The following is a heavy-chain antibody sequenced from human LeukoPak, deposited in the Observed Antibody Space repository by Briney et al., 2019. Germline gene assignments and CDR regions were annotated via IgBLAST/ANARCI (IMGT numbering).Heavy chain of an antibody. CDR1: GYTFSGHY. D-gene: IGHD2-15*01. CDR3: VRVSLSPLLPIDY. Sequence: ASVKVSCKASGYTFSGHYMHWVRQAPGQGLEWLGWINPITGDTKYAQKFQGRVTLTRDTSITTAYMEMSSLSSDDTAVYYCVRVSLSPLLPIDYWGQGTLVTVSS. V-gene: IGHV1-2*02. J-gene: IGHJ4*02. CDR2: INPITGDT.